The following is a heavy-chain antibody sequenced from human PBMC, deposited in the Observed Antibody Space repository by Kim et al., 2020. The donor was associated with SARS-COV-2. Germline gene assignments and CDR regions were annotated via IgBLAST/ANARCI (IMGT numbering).Heavy chain of an antibody. J-gene: IGHJ4*02. V-gene: IGHV3-11*01. D-gene: IGHD5-12*01. Sequence: YAASVKRRLPTSSDNAKNSLYLQMNGLRAEDTAVYCCARDTEYSGYGFDYWGQGTLVTVSS. CDR3: ARDTEYSGYGFDY.